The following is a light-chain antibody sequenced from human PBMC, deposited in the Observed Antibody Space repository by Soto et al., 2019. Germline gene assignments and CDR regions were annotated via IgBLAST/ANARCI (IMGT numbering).Light chain of an antibody. J-gene: IGKJ1*01. CDR3: LQDSSYPRT. V-gene: IGKV1-27*01. CDR1: QGISHY. CDR2: AAS. Sequence: IPITNSAFALSASVGDRVTITCRASQGISHYLAWYQQKPGKVPKLLIYAASTLQSGVPSRFSGSGSGTDFTLTISSLQPEDLKAYYCLQDSSYPRTFGQGTKV.